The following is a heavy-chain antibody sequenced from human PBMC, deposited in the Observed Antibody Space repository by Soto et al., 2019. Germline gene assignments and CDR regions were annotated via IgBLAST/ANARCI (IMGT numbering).Heavy chain of an antibody. CDR2: ISYDGSNK. V-gene: IGHV3-30*18. CDR3: AKDLAGGRGVAYRKPLGY. CDR1: GFTFSSYG. Sequence: QVQLVESGGGVVQPGRSLRLSCAASGFTFSSYGMHWVRQAPGKGLEWVAVISYDGSNKYYADSVKGRFTISRDNSKNTLYLQKNSLRAEDTAVYYCAKDLAGGRGVAYRKPLGYWGQGTLVTVSS. J-gene: IGHJ4*02. D-gene: IGHD2-21*01.